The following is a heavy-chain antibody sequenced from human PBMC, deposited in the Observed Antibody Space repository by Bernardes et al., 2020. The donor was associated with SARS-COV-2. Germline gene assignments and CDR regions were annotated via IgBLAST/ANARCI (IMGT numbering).Heavy chain of an antibody. CDR1: GFTFSSYA. V-gene: IGHV3-23*01. CDR3: TKGRFTEGTKIDY. CDR2: INYSGGGT. Sequence: GSLSLSCAASGFTFSSYAMNWVRQAPGKGLEWVSTINYSGGGTYYADSVKGRFTISRDNSKNTLYLQMNSLRADDTAVYYCTKGRFTEGTKIDYWGQGTLVTVSS. D-gene: IGHD3-3*01. J-gene: IGHJ4*02.